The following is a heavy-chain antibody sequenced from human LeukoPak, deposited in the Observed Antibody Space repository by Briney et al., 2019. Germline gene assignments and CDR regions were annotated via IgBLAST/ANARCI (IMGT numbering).Heavy chain of an antibody. CDR1: GYTFTSYY. Sequence: ASVKVSCKASGYTFTSYYMHWVRQAPGQGLEWMGIINPSGGSTSYAQKFQGRVTMTRDTSTSTVYMELSSLRSEDTAVYYCARAGSLGATQDWFDPWGQGTLVTVSS. J-gene: IGHJ5*02. CDR3: ARAGSLGATQDWFDP. D-gene: IGHD1-26*01. CDR2: INPSGGST. V-gene: IGHV1-46*01.